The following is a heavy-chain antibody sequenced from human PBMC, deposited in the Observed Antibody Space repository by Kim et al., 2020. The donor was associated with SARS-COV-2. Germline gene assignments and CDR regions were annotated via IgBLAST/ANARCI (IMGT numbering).Heavy chain of an antibody. Sequence: VKGRFTISRDNAKNSLYLQMNSLRAEDTAVYYCARSGVVYSSSEDWYFDLWGRGTLVTVSS. J-gene: IGHJ2*01. V-gene: IGHV3-11*03. CDR3: ARSGVVYSSSEDWYFDL. D-gene: IGHD6-13*01.